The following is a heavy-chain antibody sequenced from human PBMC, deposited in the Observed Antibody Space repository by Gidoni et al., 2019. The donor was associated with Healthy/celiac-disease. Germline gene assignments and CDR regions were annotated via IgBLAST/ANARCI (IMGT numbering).Heavy chain of an antibody. CDR2: IYYSGST. Sequence: QVQLQESGPGLVKPSETLSLTCTVSGGSISSYYWSWIRQPPGKGLEWIGYIYYSGSTNYNPSLKSRVTISVDTSKNQFSLKLSSVTAADTAVYYCARSRGSSWTPFDYWGQGTLVTVSS. D-gene: IGHD6-13*01. J-gene: IGHJ4*02. CDR3: ARSRGSSWTPFDY. V-gene: IGHV4-59*01. CDR1: GGSISSYY.